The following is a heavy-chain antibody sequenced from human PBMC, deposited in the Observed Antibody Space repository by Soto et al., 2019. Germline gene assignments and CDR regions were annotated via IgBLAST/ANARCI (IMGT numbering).Heavy chain of an antibody. CDR1: GDSVSSNSAA. V-gene: IGHV6-1*01. Sequence: PSETLSLTCAISGDSVSSNSAAWNWIRQSPSRGLEWLGRTYYRSKWYNDYAVSVKSRITINPDTSKNQFSLQLNSVTPEDTAVYYCARDEWLIGVAGMYGMDVWDQETTLTVSS. D-gene: IGHD6-19*01. CDR2: TYYRSKWYN. CDR3: ARDEWLIGVAGMYGMDV. J-gene: IGHJ6*02.